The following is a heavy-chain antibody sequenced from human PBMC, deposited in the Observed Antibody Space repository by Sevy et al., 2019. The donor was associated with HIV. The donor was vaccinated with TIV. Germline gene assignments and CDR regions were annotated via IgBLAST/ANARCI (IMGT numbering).Heavy chain of an antibody. V-gene: IGHV4-61*01. CDR1: GGSVSSGSYY. CDR2: IYYSGST. CDR3: ARNGDYGGNSNWFDP. J-gene: IGHJ5*02. Sequence: SETLSLTCTVSGGSVSSGSYYWSWIRQPPGKGLEWIGYIYYSGSTNYNPSLKSRVTISVDTSKNQFSLKLSSVTAADTAVYYCARNGDYGGNSNWFDPWGQRTLVTVSS. D-gene: IGHD4-17*01.